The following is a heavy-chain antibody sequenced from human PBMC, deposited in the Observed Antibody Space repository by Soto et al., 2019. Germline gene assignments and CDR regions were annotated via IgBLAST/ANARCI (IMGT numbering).Heavy chain of an antibody. Sequence: SETLSLTCTVSGGSISSYYWSWIRQPPGKGLEWIGYIYYSGSTNYNPSLKSRVTISVDTSKNQFSLKLSSVAAADTAVYYCARGVSGRPVGYFDYWGQGTLVTVSS. CDR1: GGSISSYY. D-gene: IGHD3-10*01. J-gene: IGHJ4*02. CDR2: IYYSGST. V-gene: IGHV4-59*01. CDR3: ARGVSGRPVGYFDY.